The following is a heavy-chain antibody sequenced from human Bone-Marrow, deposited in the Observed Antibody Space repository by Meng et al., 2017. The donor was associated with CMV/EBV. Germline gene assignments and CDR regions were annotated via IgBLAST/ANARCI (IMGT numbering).Heavy chain of an antibody. D-gene: IGHD4-23*01. CDR3: ARDYGGNSDAFGI. J-gene: IGHJ3*02. Sequence: ASVKVSCKASGYTFTGYYMHWVRQAPGQGLQWMGWINPNSGGTNFAQKFQGRVTMTRDTSISTAYMELNRLTSDDTAVYYCARDYGGNSDAFGIWGQGTMVPVSS. CDR1: GYTFTGYY. CDR2: INPNSGGT. V-gene: IGHV1-2*02.